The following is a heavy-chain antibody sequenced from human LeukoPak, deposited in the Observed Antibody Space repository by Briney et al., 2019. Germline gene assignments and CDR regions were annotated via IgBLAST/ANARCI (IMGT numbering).Heavy chain of an antibody. CDR1: GGSVSGYY. V-gene: IGHV4-59*02. Sequence: PSQTLSLTCVVSGGSVSGYYWGWIRQPPGRGLEWIGYVYYSGSTNYNPSFKSRITISVDTSRNQFSLQLSSVTAADTAVYYCARIHRYCSGGACYVLDNWGQGTLVAVSS. CDR3: ARIHRYCSGGACYVLDN. CDR2: VYYSGST. J-gene: IGHJ4*02. D-gene: IGHD2-15*01.